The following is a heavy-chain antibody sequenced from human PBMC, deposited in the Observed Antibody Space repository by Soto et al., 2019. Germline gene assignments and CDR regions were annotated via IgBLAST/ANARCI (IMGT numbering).Heavy chain of an antibody. Sequence: QVQLVQSGAEEKKPGASVKVSCKASGYTFTSYAMHWVRQAPGQRLEWMGWINAGNGNTKYSQKFQGRVTITRDTCARTAYMEQRSLRSEDTAVYYRARNHLGTTPPGMDVWGQGTTVTVSS. CDR1: GYTFTSYA. J-gene: IGHJ6*02. V-gene: IGHV1-3*05. D-gene: IGHD1-7*01. CDR3: ARNHLGTTPPGMDV. CDR2: INAGNGNT.